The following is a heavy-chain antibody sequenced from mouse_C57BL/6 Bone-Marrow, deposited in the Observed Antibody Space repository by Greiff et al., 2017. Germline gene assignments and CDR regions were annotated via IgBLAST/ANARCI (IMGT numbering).Heavy chain of an antibody. CDR1: GYTFTSYW. CDR2: IDPSDSYT. V-gene: IGHV1-59*01. J-gene: IGHJ2*01. CDR3: ARRTTADY. Sequence: VQLQQPGAELVRPGTSVKLSCKASGYTFTSYWMHWVKQRPGQGLEWIGVIDPSDSYTNYNQKFKGKATLTVDTSSSTAYMQLSSLTSEDSAVYYCARRTTADYGGQGTTLTVSS. D-gene: IGHD1-2*01.